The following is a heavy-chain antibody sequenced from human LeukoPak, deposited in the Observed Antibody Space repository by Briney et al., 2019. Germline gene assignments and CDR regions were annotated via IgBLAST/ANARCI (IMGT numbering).Heavy chain of an antibody. CDR3: ATPLSYDSSGYYYYGMDV. Sequence: RASVKVSCKASGGTFSSYAISWVRQAPGQGLEWMGRIIPILGIANYAQKFQGRVTITADKSTSTAYMGLSSLRSEDTAVYYCATPLSYDSSGYYYYGMDVWGQGTTVTVSS. V-gene: IGHV1-69*04. CDR2: IIPILGIA. J-gene: IGHJ6*02. CDR1: GGTFSSYA. D-gene: IGHD3-22*01.